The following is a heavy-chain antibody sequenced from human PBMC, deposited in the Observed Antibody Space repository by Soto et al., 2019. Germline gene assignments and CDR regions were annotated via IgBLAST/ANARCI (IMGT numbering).Heavy chain of an antibody. Sequence: QVQLVESGGGVVQPGRSLRLSCAASGFTFSSYGMHWVRQAPGKGLEWVAVIWYDGSNKYYADSVKGRFTISRDNSKNTLYLQMNSLRAEDTAVYYCARYNSPLVGATLDYWGQGTLVTVSS. CDR3: ARYNSPLVGATLDY. CDR2: IWYDGSNK. D-gene: IGHD1-26*01. CDR1: GFTFSSYG. V-gene: IGHV3-33*01. J-gene: IGHJ4*02.